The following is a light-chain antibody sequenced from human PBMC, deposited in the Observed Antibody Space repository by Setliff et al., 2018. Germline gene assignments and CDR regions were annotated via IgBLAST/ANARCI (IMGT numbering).Light chain of an antibody. CDR1: TSNIGADFD. V-gene: IGLV1-40*01. Sequence: QSVLTQPPSVSGAPGQTVTISCTGATSNIGADFDVHWYQHLPGNAPRLLIYSHTNRPSGVPDRFSAFTSGTSASLAVTGLQAEDEADYYCQPYDGSLSGSVFGGGTKVTV. J-gene: IGLJ2*01. CDR3: QPYDGSLSGSV. CDR2: SHT.